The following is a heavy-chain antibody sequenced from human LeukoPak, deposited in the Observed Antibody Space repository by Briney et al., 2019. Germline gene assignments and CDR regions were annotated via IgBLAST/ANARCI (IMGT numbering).Heavy chain of an antibody. V-gene: IGHV1-18*01. CDR3: ARDIGYASGSFYFDY. Sequence: ASVKVSCKASGYTFINYGISWVRQAPGQGLEWMGWISAYNGNTNYAQNLQGRVTMTTDTSTSTAYMELRSLRSDDTAVYYCARDIGYASGSFYFDYWGQGTLATVSS. J-gene: IGHJ4*02. CDR2: ISAYNGNT. CDR1: GYTFINYG. D-gene: IGHD3-10*01.